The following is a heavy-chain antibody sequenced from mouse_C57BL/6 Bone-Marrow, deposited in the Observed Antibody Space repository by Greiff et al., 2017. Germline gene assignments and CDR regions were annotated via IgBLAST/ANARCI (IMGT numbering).Heavy chain of an antibody. Sequence: QVQLQQSGAELVRPGSSVKLSCKASGYTFTSYWMHWVKQRPIQGLEWIGNIDPSDSETHYNQKFKDKATLTVDKSSSTAYMQLSSLTSEDSAVYYCARRGYGYFDVWGTGTTVTVSS. CDR3: ARRGYGYFDV. J-gene: IGHJ1*03. V-gene: IGHV1-52*01. CDR2: IDPSDSET. CDR1: GYTFTSYW.